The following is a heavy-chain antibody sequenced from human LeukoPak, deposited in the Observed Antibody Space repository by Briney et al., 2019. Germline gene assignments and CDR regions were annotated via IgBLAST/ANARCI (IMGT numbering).Heavy chain of an antibody. Sequence: GFLRLPFPAFGFTFSSYALSWVRQAPGKGLEWVSAFSGSGGSTYYADSVKGRFTISRDNSKNTLYLQMNSLRAEDTAVYYCAKSSPLAIAVAGAFDIWGQGTMVTVSS. J-gene: IGHJ3*02. CDR1: GFTFSSYA. V-gene: IGHV3-23*01. D-gene: IGHD6-19*01. CDR2: FSGSGGST. CDR3: AKSSPLAIAVAGAFDI.